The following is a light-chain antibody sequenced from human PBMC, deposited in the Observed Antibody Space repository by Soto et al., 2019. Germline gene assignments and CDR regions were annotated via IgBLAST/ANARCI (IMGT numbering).Light chain of an antibody. J-gene: IGLJ3*02. Sequence: QSALTQPRSVSGSPGQSVTISCTGASSDVGDYNFVSWYQQLPGSTPKLIIYDVSERPSGVPDRFSGSKSANAASLTISGLQAEDEADYYCQAYDYTLTASVFGGGTKVTVL. CDR2: DVS. V-gene: IGLV2-11*01. CDR3: QAYDYTLTASV. CDR1: SSDVGDYNF.